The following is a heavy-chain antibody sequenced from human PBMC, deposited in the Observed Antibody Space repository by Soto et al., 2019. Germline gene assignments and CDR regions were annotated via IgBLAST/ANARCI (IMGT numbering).Heavy chain of an antibody. Sequence: SQTLSLTCAISGDSVSSNSAGWNWIRQSPSGGLEWLGRTYYRSNWYNEYAVSVKSRITINPDTSRNQISPQLNSVTPEDTAVYYCTRDIDFGYWGRGTQVTVSS. J-gene: IGHJ4*02. CDR1: GDSVSSNSAG. V-gene: IGHV6-1*01. D-gene: IGHD3-3*01. CDR3: TRDIDFGY. CDR2: TYYRSNWYN.